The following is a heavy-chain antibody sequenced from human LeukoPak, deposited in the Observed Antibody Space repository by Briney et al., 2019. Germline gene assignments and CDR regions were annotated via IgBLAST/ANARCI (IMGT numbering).Heavy chain of an antibody. J-gene: IGHJ4*02. CDR1: GFTFSTYG. CDR2: ISNDGSHK. Sequence: QPGRSLRLSCVVSGFTFSTYGTHWVRQAPGKGLEWLAVISNDGSHKYYADSVKGRFTISRDNSNNTLSMQMNSLRIEDTAVYYCAKGGVPTAMVDYWGQGILVTVSS. D-gene: IGHD2-2*01. CDR3: AKGGVPTAMVDY. V-gene: IGHV3-30*18.